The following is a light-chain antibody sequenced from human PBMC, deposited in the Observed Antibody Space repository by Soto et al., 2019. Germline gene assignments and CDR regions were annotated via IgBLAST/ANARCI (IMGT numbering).Light chain of an antibody. CDR3: QQSYTIPRT. CDR2: AAS. Sequence: DIQLTQSPSLLSASLGDRVTITCRASQGIRNYLAWYQQERGKAPKLLIYAASSLQSGVPSRFSGSGSGTDFTLTITSLQPEDFATYYCQQSYTIPRTFGQGTEVEVK. V-gene: IGKV1-39*01. CDR1: QGIRNY. J-gene: IGKJ1*01.